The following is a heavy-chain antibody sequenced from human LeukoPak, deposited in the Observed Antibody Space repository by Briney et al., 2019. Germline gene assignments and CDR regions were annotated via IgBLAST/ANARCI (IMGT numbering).Heavy chain of an antibody. V-gene: IGHV3-30-3*01. CDR1: GFTFSGYA. Sequence: GGSLRLSCAASGFTFSGYAMHWVRQAPGKGLEWVAVISYDGSNKYYADSVKGRFTISRDNSKNTLYLQMNSLRAEDTAVYYCARDLRVVVINDAFDIWGQGTMVTVSS. D-gene: IGHD3-22*01. CDR2: ISYDGSNK. CDR3: ARDLRVVVINDAFDI. J-gene: IGHJ3*02.